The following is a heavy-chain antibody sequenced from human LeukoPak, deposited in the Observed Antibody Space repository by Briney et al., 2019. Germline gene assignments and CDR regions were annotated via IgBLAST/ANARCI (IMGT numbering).Heavy chain of an antibody. J-gene: IGHJ6*02. V-gene: IGHV3-48*01. CDR2: ISSSSTI. CDR1: GFTFSSYW. Sequence: SGGSLRLSCAASGFTFSSYWMNWVRQAPGKGLEWVSYISSSSTIYYADSVKGRFTISRDNAKNSLYLQMNSLRAEDTAVYYCARAGYCSSTSCSQTYYYYGMDVWGQGTTVTVSS. CDR3: ARAGYCSSTSCSQTYYYYGMDV. D-gene: IGHD2-2*01.